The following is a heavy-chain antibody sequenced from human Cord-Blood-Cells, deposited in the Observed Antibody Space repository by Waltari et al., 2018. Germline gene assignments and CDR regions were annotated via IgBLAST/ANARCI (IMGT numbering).Heavy chain of an antibody. CDR2: IYYSGST. V-gene: IGHV4-39*01. CDR1: GGSISSSSYY. D-gene: IGHD3-3*01. Sequence: QLQLQESGPGLVKPSETLSLTCPVPGGSISSSSYYWGWIRQPPGKGLEWMGSIYYSGSTYYNPSLKSRVTISVDTSKNQFSLKLSSVTAADTAVYYCASVRFLEWLLYYWGQGTLVTVSS. CDR3: ASVRFLEWLLYY. J-gene: IGHJ4*02.